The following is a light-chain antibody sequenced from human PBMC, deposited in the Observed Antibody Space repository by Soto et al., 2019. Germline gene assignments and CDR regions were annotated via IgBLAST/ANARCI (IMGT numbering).Light chain of an antibody. CDR1: TSNIESNT. J-gene: IGLJ1*01. CDR2: SNN. Sequence: QSVLIQPPSASGTPGQRVTISCSGDTSNIESNTVNWYQQLPGTAPTLLIYSNNQRPSGVPDRFSGSKSGTSGSLTISGLQSEDEADYYCVAWDDTLNGYVLGPGTKLTVL. V-gene: IGLV1-44*01. CDR3: VAWDDTLNGYV.